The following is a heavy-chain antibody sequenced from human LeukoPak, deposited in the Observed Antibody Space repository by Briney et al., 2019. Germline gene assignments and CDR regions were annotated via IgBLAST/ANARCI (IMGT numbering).Heavy chain of an antibody. J-gene: IGHJ4*02. CDR2: IIPILGIA. CDR3: ARVTKSSSDCTNGVCYYFVY. V-gene: IGHV1-69*02. Sequence: GASVKVSCKASGGTFSSYTISWVRQAPGQGLEWMGRIIPILGIANYAQKFQGRVTITADKSTSTAYMELSSLRSEDTAVYYCARVTKSSSDCTNGVCYYFVYWGQGTLVTVSS. CDR1: GGTFSSYT. D-gene: IGHD2-8*01.